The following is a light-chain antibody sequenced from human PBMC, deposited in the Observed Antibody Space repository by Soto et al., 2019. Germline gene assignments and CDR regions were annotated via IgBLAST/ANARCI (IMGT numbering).Light chain of an antibody. CDR3: QQYVSSPYT. J-gene: IGKJ2*01. CDR2: GAS. Sequence: EIVLTQSPGTLSLSPGERATLSCRASQSLSSSYLAWYQQKPGQAPRLVIYGASSRATGIPDRFSGSGSGTVFTLTTSRLEPEDFAVYYCQQYVSSPYTFGQGTKLEIK. V-gene: IGKV3-20*01. CDR1: QSLSSSY.